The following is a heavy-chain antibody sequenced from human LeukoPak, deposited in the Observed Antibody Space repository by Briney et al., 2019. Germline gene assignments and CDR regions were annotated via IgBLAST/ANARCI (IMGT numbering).Heavy chain of an antibody. J-gene: IGHJ6*02. CDR2: IYYSGST. D-gene: IGHD5-18*01. V-gene: IGHV4-59*01. CDR3: ARNPAREYSSGFEYYPGMHV. Sequence: SETLSLTCTVSGGTISSYYRSWIRQPPGKGLEWIGYIYYSGSTNYNPSLKSRVTISVDTSKNQFSLKLSSVTAADTAVYYCARNPAREYSSGFEYYPGMHVWGQGTTLSVSS. CDR1: GGTISSYY.